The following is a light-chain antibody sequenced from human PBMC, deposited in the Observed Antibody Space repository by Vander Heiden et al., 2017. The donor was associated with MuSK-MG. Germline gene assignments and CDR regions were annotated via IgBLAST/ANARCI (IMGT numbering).Light chain of an antibody. CDR1: SSDVGGYNY. CDR3: SSYTSSSTRV. V-gene: IGLV2-14*01. J-gene: IGLJ1*01. CDR2: DVS. Sequence: QSALTQPASVSGSPGQSITISCTGTSSDVGGYNYVSWYQQHPGNAPKLIIYDVSNRPAGVANRFSGSKSGTTASLTTSGLQAEDEADYYCSSYTSSSTRVFGTGTKVTVL.